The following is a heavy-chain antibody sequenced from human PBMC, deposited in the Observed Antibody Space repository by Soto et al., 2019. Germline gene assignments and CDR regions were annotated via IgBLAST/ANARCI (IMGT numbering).Heavy chain of an antibody. CDR1: GGSISSYY. Sequence: QVPLQESGPGLVKPSETLSLTCTVSGGSISSYYWSWIRQPPGKGLEWIGYIYYSGSTNYNPSLKTRVTISVGTTENQFSLKLSSVTAADTAVYYCARPVSAGTLFDYWGQGTLVTVSS. CDR2: IYYSGST. J-gene: IGHJ4*02. V-gene: IGHV4-59*08. D-gene: IGHD1-1*01. CDR3: ARPVSAGTLFDY.